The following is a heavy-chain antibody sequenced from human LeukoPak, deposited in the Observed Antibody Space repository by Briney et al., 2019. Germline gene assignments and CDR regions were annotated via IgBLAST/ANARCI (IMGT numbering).Heavy chain of an antibody. CDR1: GGSISSGSYY. J-gene: IGHJ4*02. Sequence: SQTLSLTCTVSGGSISSGSYYWSWIRQPAGKGLEWVGRIYTSGSTNYNPSLKSRVTISVDTSKNQFSLKLSSVTAADTAVYYCAKDRYGSYYDSSGYTYYFDYWGQGTLVTVSS. CDR2: IYTSGST. V-gene: IGHV4-61*02. CDR3: AKDRYGSYYDSSGYTYYFDY. D-gene: IGHD3-22*01.